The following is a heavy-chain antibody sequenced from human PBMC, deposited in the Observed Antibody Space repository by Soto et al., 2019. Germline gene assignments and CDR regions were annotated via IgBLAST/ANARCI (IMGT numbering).Heavy chain of an antibody. D-gene: IGHD3-3*02. CDR2: IKQDGSEK. Sequence: GGSLRLTCAASGFTFSSYWMSWVRQAPGKGLEWVANIKQDGSEKYYVDSVKGRFTISRDNAKNSLYLQMNSLRAEDTAVYYCARDSHRIEPDAFDIWGQGTMVTVSS. CDR1: GFTFSSYW. V-gene: IGHV3-7*03. J-gene: IGHJ3*02. CDR3: ARDSHRIEPDAFDI.